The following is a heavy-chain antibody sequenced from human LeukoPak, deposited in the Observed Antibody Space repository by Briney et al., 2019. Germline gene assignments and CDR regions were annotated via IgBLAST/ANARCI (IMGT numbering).Heavy chain of an antibody. V-gene: IGHV3-23*01. Sequence: GGTLRLSCAASGFIFNNYALSWVRQAPGKGLEWVSAISGSEGSTYYADSVKGRFTISRDNSKKTVYLQMNSLRAEDTAVYYCAKSGYNRFDYWGQGTRVTVSS. CDR3: AKSGYNRFDY. CDR1: GFIFNNYA. D-gene: IGHD5-24*01. CDR2: ISGSEGST. J-gene: IGHJ4*02.